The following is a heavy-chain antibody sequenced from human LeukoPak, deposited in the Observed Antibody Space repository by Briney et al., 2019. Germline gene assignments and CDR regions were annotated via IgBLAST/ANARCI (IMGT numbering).Heavy chain of an antibody. CDR2: ISAYNGNT. D-gene: IGHD1-26*01. Sequence: ASVKVSCKASGGTFSSYAISWVRQAPGQGLEWMGWISAYNGNTNYAQKLQGRVTMTTDTSTSTAYMELRSLRSDDTAVYYCARSSIVGVKPVDYWGQGTLVTVSS. J-gene: IGHJ4*02. CDR3: ARSSIVGVKPVDY. V-gene: IGHV1-18*01. CDR1: GGTFSSYA.